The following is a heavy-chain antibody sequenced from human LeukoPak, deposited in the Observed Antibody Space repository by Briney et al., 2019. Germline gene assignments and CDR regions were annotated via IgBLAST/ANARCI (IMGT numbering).Heavy chain of an antibody. D-gene: IGHD2-15*01. J-gene: IGHJ4*02. Sequence: GASVNVSCKASGYTFTTYYMHWVRQAPGQGLVWMGLINPSGGGTRYAQKFQGRVTMTRDTPTSTVYMELSSLRSEDTAVYYCARDLDKRYCSGGSCGGAPDYWGQGTLVTVSS. CDR3: ARDLDKRYCSGGSCGGAPDY. CDR2: INPSGGGT. CDR1: GYTFTTYY. V-gene: IGHV1-46*01.